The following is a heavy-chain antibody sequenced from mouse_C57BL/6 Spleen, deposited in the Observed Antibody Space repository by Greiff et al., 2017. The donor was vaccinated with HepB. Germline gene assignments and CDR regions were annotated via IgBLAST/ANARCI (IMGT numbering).Heavy chain of an antibody. CDR2: IYPRSGNT. J-gene: IGHJ2*01. CDR3: ARNYGSPYYFDY. Sequence: QVQLKQSGAELARPGASVKLSCKASGYTFTSYGISWVKQRTGQGLEWIGEIYPRSGNTYYNEKFKGKATLTADKSSSTAYMELRSLTSEDSAVYFSARNYGSPYYFDYWGQGTTLTVSS. CDR1: GYTFTSYG. D-gene: IGHD1-1*01. V-gene: IGHV1-81*01.